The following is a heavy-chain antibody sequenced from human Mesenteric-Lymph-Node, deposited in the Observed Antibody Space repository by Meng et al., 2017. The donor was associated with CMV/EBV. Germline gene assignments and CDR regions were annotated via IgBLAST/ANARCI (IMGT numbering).Heavy chain of an antibody. CDR2: ISAYNGNT. Sequence: ASVKVSCKASGYTFTGYYMHWVRQAPGQGLEWMGWISAYNGNTNYAQKLQGRVTMTTDTSTSTAYMELRSLRSDDTAVYYCARPWSRTIFGVVVGMDVWGQGTTVTVSS. CDR1: GYTFTGYY. V-gene: IGHV1-18*04. J-gene: IGHJ6*02. CDR3: ARPWSRTIFGVVVGMDV. D-gene: IGHD3-3*01.